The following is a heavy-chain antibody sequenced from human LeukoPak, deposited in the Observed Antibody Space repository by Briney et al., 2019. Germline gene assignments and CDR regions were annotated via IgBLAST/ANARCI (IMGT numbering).Heavy chain of an antibody. D-gene: IGHD3-9*01. J-gene: IGHJ4*02. CDR2: ISGSGGST. CDR3: AKDLRRYFDWISHFDY. CDR1: GFTFSSYA. V-gene: IGHV3-23*01. Sequence: GGYLRLYCAASGFTFSSYAMSWVRQAPGKGLGWVSAISGSGGSTYYADSVKGRFTISRDNSKNTLYLQMNSLRAEDTAVYYCAKDLRRYFDWISHFDYWGQGTLVTVSS.